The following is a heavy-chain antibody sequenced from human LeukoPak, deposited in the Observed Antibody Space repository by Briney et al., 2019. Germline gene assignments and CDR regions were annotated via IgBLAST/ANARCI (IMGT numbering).Heavy chain of an antibody. Sequence: PGGSLRLSCAASGFTFSDYYMSWIRQAPGKGLEWVSYISSSGSTIYYADSVKGRFTISRDNAKNSLYLQMNSLRAEDTAVYYCARDWGDASYSSGWYYFDYWGQGTLVTVSS. J-gene: IGHJ4*02. CDR2: ISSSGSTI. CDR3: ARDWGDASYSSGWYYFDY. D-gene: IGHD6-19*01. V-gene: IGHV3-11*04. CDR1: GFTFSDYY.